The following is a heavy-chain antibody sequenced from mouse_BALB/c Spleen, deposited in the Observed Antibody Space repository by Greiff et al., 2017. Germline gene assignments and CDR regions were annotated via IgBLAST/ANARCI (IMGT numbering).Heavy chain of an antibody. D-gene: IGHD2-2*01. Sequence: EVHLVESGGGLVKPGGSLKLSCAASGFTFSSYAMSWVRQTPEKRLEWVASISSGGSTYYPDSVKGRVTISRDNARNILYLQMSSLRSEDTAMYYGARGLYGYDGGAWFAYWGQGTLVTVSA. V-gene: IGHV5-6-5*01. CDR3: ARGLYGYDGGAWFAY. CDR1: GFTFSSYA. CDR2: ISSGGST. J-gene: IGHJ3*01.